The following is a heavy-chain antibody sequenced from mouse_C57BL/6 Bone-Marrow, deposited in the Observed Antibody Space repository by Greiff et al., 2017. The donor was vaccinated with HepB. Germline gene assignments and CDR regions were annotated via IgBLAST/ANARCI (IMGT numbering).Heavy chain of an antibody. CDR1: GYTFTSYG. J-gene: IGHJ3*01. D-gene: IGHD1-1*01. Sequence: QVQLQQSGAELARPGASVKLSCKASGYTFTSYGISWVKQRTGQGLEWIGEIYPRSGNTYYNEKFKGKATLTADKSSSTAYMELRSLTSEDSAVYFCASPIYYYGSSYAYWGQGTLVTVSA. CDR2: IYPRSGNT. V-gene: IGHV1-81*01. CDR3: ASPIYYYGSSYAY.